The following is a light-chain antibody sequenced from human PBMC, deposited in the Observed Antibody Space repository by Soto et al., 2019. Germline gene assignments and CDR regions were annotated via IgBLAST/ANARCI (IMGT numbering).Light chain of an antibody. Sequence: QSALTQPPSASGSPGQSVTISCTGTSSDVGGYNYVSWYQQHPGKAPKLIISEVSKRPSGVPDRFSGSKSGNTASLTVSGLQAEDEADYYCSLYTSTSTFVFGPGTKVTV. V-gene: IGLV2-8*01. CDR1: SSDVGGYNY. CDR3: SLYTSTSTFV. CDR2: EVS. J-gene: IGLJ1*01.